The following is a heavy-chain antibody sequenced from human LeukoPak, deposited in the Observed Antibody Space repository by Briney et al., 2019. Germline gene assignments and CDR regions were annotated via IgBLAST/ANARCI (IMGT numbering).Heavy chain of an antibody. CDR3: ARGLYSYGVRGDFDY. V-gene: IGHV3-7*01. Sequence: GGSLRLSCAASGFTFSSYWMSWVRQAPGKGLEWVANIKQDGSEKYYVDSVKGRFTISRDNAKNSLYLQMNSLRAEDTAVYYCARGLYSYGVRGDFDYWGQGTLVTVSS. CDR2: IKQDGSEK. J-gene: IGHJ4*02. CDR1: GFTFSSYW. D-gene: IGHD5-18*01.